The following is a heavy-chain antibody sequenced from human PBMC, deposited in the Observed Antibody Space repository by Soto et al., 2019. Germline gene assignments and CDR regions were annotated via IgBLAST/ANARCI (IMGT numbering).Heavy chain of an antibody. Sequence: QVQLVQSGAEVKKPGASVKVSCKASGYTFTSYGISGVRQAPGQGLEWMGWISAYNGNTNYAQKLQGRVTMTTDTSTSTAYMELRSLRSDDTAVYYCARDLYSGSHYYYYYGMDVWGQGTTVTVSS. D-gene: IGHD1-26*01. CDR3: ARDLYSGSHYYYYYGMDV. V-gene: IGHV1-18*01. CDR2: ISAYNGNT. CDR1: GYTFTSYG. J-gene: IGHJ6*02.